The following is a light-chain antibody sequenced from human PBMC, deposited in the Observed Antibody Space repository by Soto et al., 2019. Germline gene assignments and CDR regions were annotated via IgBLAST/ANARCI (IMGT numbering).Light chain of an antibody. Sequence: DIQMNQSPSTLSASVGDRVTITCRASQSISSWLAWYQQKPGKAPKLLIYDASSLESGVPARFSGSGSGTEFTLTISSLQPDDFATYYCQQDNSYSGTFGPGTKVDIK. CDR3: QQDNSYSGT. CDR1: QSISSW. J-gene: IGKJ3*01. V-gene: IGKV1-5*01. CDR2: DAS.